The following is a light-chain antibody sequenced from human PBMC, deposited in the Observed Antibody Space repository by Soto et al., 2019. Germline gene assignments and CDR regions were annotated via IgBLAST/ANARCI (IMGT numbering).Light chain of an antibody. J-gene: IGKJ2*01. CDR1: QSVSTN. Sequence: EIVMTQSPATLSVSPGERATLSCRASQSVSTNLAWYQQKPGQAPRLLIYGASIRATGIPARFSGSGSGTEFTLTISSLQSEDFAVYYCQQYNDWHTYTFGQGTQLEIK. V-gene: IGKV3-15*01. CDR3: QQYNDWHTYT. CDR2: GAS.